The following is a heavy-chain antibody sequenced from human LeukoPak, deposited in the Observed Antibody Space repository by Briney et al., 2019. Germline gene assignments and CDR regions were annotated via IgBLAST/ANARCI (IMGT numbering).Heavy chain of an antibody. D-gene: IGHD4-11*01. CDR3: ARDVRSNYGSHTMDV. V-gene: IGHV1-2*02. CDR1: GYTFTAYY. Sequence: ASVKVSCKTSGYTFTAYYMDWVRQAPGQGLEWMGWINPNSGGTNYAQHFQGRVTMTRDTSISTAYLELSRLTSDDTAVYYCARDVRSNYGSHTMDVWGQGTTDTVSS. J-gene: IGHJ6*02. CDR2: INPNSGGT.